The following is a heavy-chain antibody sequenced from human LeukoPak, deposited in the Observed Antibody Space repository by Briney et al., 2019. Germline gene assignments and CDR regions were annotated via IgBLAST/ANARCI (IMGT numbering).Heavy chain of an antibody. CDR3: ARDPSYYYDSSGLDY. CDR2: IYTSGST. V-gene: IGHV4-4*07. CDR1: GGSLSSYY. Sequence: SETLSLTCTVSGGSLSSYYWSWIRQPAGKGLEWIGRIYTSGSTNYNPSLKSRVTMSVDTSKNQFSLKLSSVTAADTAVYYCARDPSYYYDSSGLDYWGQGTLVTVSS. J-gene: IGHJ4*02. D-gene: IGHD3-22*01.